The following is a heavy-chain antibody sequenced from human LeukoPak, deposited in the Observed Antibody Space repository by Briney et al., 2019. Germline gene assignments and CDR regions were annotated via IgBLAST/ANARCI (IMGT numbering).Heavy chain of an antibody. Sequence: GGSLRLSCAASGFTFSSYGMHWVRQAPGKGLEWVAVISYDGSNKYYADSVKGRFTISRDNSKNTLYLQMNSLRAEDTAVYYCAKAYSSGWSNAIDYWGQGTLVTASS. CDR2: ISYDGSNK. V-gene: IGHV3-30*18. CDR1: GFTFSSYG. CDR3: AKAYSSGWSNAIDY. D-gene: IGHD6-19*01. J-gene: IGHJ4*02.